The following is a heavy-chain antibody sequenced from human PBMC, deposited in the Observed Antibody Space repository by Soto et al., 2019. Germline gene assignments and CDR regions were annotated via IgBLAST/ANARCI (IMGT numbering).Heavy chain of an antibody. CDR3: ARITRS. D-gene: IGHD3-3*01. CDR2: LSGDGKAT. CDR1: GLTVGSSA. Sequence: EVRLLESGGGLVQPGGSLRLSCAASGLTVGSSAMTWVRQAPGKGLEWISSLSGDGKATYYAGSVKGRFTISRDISKNTLFLQMDILRVEDTAIYFCARITRSWGQGTRVTVSS. J-gene: IGHJ5*02. V-gene: IGHV3-23*01.